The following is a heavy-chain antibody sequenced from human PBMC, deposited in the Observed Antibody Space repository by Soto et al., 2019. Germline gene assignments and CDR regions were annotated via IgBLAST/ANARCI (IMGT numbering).Heavy chain of an antibody. CDR2: ISAYNGNT. Sequence: AAVKVACKASGYTFTSYGISWVRQAPGQVPEWMGWISAYNGNTNYAQKLQGRVTMTTDTSTSTAYMELRSLRSDDTAVYYCARDTYYSWFDPWGQGTLVTVSS. J-gene: IGHJ5*02. CDR1: GYTFTSYG. V-gene: IGHV1-18*01. CDR3: ARDTYYSWFDP. D-gene: IGHD3-10*01.